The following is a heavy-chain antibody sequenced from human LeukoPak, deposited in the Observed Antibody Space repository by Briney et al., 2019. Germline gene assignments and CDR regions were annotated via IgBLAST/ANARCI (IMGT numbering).Heavy chain of an antibody. CDR3: ARGDKGGPFDY. CDR2: IFHSGST. Sequence: PSETLSLTCTVSGGSISSGDYYWNWIRQPPGKGLEWIGYIFHSGSTYYNPSLKSRVTISVDRSTNYSSLKLSSMTGADTAVYYCARGDKGGPFDYWGQGTLVTVST. J-gene: IGHJ4*02. D-gene: IGHD3-16*01. V-gene: IGHV4-30-2*01. CDR1: GGSISSGDYY.